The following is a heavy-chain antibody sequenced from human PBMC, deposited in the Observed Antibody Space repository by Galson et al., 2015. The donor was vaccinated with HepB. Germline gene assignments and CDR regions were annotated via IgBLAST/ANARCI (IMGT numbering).Heavy chain of an antibody. V-gene: IGHV3-9*01. J-gene: IGHJ4*02. CDR2: ISWNSGSI. D-gene: IGHD3-3*01. CDR1: GFTFDDYA. CDR3: ATLFGVVIKADY. Sequence: SLRLSCAASGFTFDDYAMHWVRQAPGKGLEWVSGISWNSGSIGYADSVKGRFTISRDNAKNSLYLQMNSLRAEDTAVYYCATLFGVVIKADYWGQGTLVTVSS.